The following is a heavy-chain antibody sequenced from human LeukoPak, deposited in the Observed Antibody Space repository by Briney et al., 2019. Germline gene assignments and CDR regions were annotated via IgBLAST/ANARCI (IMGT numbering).Heavy chain of an antibody. D-gene: IGHD7-27*01. J-gene: IGHJ4*02. Sequence: SETLSLTCTVSGGSISRSDYYWGWIRQPPGKGLEWIGSIYYSGSTYYNPSLKSPVTISVDTTKNQFSLKLTSVTATDTAVYCCVRHAALGPFDYWGQGTLVTVSS. CDR1: GGSISRSDYY. CDR2: IYYSGST. CDR3: VRHAALGPFDY. V-gene: IGHV4-39*01.